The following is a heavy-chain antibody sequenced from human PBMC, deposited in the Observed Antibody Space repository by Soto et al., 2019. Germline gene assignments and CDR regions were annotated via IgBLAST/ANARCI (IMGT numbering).Heavy chain of an antibody. J-gene: IGHJ4*02. Sequence: QVQLMQSGAEVKKPGASVKVSCKASGDTFTDYYIHWVRQAPGQGLEWMGTVNPSGGHTTYAQHLLGRVTMTRDTSTSTLYMELTSLTSEDTAVYYWARGGHVVVVTAALDYWGQGTLVTVSS. CDR1: GDTFTDYY. V-gene: IGHV1-46*04. CDR2: VNPSGGHT. CDR3: ARGGHVVVVTAALDY. D-gene: IGHD2-21*02.